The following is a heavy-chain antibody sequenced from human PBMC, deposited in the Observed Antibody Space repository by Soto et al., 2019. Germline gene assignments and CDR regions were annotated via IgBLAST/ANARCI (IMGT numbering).Heavy chain of an antibody. V-gene: IGHV3-9*01. D-gene: IGHD3-10*01. Sequence: PGGSLRLSCAASGFAFDDYAMHWVRQAPGKGLEWVSGISWNSGSIGYADSVKGRFTISRDNAKNSLYLQMNSLRAEDTALYYCAKDISYYGSGSYSYYYYGMDVWGQGTTVTVSS. CDR3: AKDISYYGSGSYSYYYYGMDV. CDR1: GFAFDDYA. CDR2: ISWNSGSI. J-gene: IGHJ6*02.